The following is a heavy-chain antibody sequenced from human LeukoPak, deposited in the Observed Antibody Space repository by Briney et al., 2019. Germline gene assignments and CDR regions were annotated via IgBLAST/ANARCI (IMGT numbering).Heavy chain of an antibody. V-gene: IGHV1-8*01. J-gene: IGHJ4*02. D-gene: IGHD3-10*01. CDR3: ARGYGAHRLINY. CDR2: MNPNSGNT. CDR1: GYTFTSYD. Sequence: GASVKVSCRASGYTFTSYDINWVRQATGQGLEWMGWMNPNSGNTGYAQKFQGRATMTRNTSISTAYMELSSLRSEDTAVYYCARGYGAHRLINYWGQGTLVTVSS.